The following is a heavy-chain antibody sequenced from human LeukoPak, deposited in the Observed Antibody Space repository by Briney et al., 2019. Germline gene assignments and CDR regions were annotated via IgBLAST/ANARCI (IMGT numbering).Heavy chain of an antibody. CDR2: ISWNSGSI. J-gene: IGHJ4*02. CDR3: AGAGSETQWRAFDF. D-gene: IGHD6-19*01. CDR1: GFTFDDYA. V-gene: IGHV3-9*01. Sequence: PGRSLRLSCAASGFTFDDYAMHWVRQAPGKGLEWVSGISWNSGSIGYADSVKGRFTISRDNAKNSLYLQMNSLRAEDTALYYCAGAGSETQWRAFDFWGQGALVTVFS.